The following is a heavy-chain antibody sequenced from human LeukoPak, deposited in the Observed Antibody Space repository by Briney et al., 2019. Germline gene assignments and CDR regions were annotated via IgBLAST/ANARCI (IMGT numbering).Heavy chain of an antibody. Sequence: ASVKVSCKATSRISWVRQAPGHGLEWMGWIGTYGGDTYYAQKFQGRITVTTDTSTSTVYMELRNLRSDDTAVYYCARDLWNFYDDSGYNRDFDSWGRGTLVTVSS. CDR3: ARDLWNFYDDSGYNRDFDS. CDR2: IGTYGGDT. J-gene: IGHJ5*01. D-gene: IGHD3-22*01. V-gene: IGHV1-18*01. CDR1: TSR.